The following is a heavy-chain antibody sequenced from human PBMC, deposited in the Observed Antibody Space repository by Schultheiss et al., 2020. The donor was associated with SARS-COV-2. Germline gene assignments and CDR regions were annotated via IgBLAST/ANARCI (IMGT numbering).Heavy chain of an antibody. D-gene: IGHD3-22*01. J-gene: IGHJ6*02. Sequence: SETLSLTCTVSGGSVSSGSYYWSWIRQPPGKGLEWIGYIYYSGSTYYNPSLKSRVTMSVDTSMNQFSLKLSSVTAADTAVYYCARAPHYYDSSDYPPHYGMDVWGQGTTVTVSS. CDR3: ARAPHYYDSSDYPPHYGMDV. CDR2: IYYSGST. V-gene: IGHV4-61*01. CDR1: GGSVSSGSYY.